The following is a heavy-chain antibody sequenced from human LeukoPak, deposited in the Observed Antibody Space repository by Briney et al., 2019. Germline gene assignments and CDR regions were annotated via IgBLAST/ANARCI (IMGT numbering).Heavy chain of an antibody. CDR2: INTDGSST. V-gene: IGHV3-74*01. CDR1: GFTFSSYW. CDR3: ARDGIRSYYYYMDV. J-gene: IGHJ6*03. Sequence: GGSLRLSCAASGFTFSSYWMHWVRQAPGKGLVWVSRINTDGSSTSYADSAKGRFTISRDNAKNTLYLQMNSLRAEDTAVYYCARDGIRSYYYYMDVWGKGTTVTVSS. D-gene: IGHD3-3*02.